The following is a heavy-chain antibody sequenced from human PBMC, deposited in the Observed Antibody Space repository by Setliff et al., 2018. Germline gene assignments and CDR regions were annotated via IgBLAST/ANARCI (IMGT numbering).Heavy chain of an antibody. J-gene: IGHJ4*02. CDR1: GFIFSNYA. CDR3: ARRGTTAFDF. CDR2: TSYDGINK. V-gene: IGHV3-30*07. D-gene: IGHD4-4*01. Sequence: GGSLRLSCAASGFIFSNYAMHWVRQAPGKGLEWVAVTSYDGINKYYADSVKGRFTISRDNAKNTLYLEMNNLRAEDSAVYYCARRGTTAFDFWGLGTLVTVSS.